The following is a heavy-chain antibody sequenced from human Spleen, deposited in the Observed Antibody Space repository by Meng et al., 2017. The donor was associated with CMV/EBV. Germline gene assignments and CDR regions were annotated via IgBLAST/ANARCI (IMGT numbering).Heavy chain of an antibody. CDR3: AREFLHSGGYYAFDY. V-gene: IGHV3-7*01. J-gene: IGHJ4*02. CDR1: GFTFSSYW. D-gene: IGHD3-22*01. CDR2: IKQDGSEK. Sequence: GESLKISCAASGFTFSSYWMSWVRQAPGKGLEWVANIKQDGSEKYYVDSVKGRFTISRDNAKNSLYLQMNSLRAEDTAVYYCAREFLHSGGYYAFDYWGQGALVTVSS.